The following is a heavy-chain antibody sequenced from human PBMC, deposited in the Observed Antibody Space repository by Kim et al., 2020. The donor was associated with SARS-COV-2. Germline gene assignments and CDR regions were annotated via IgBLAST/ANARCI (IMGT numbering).Heavy chain of an antibody. Sequence: SETLSLTCTVSGGSISSSSYYWGWIRQPPGKGLEWIGSIYYSGSTYYNPSLKSRVTISVDTSKNQFSLKLSSVTAADTAVYYCARRSSSWYLYYYYGMDVWGQGTTVTVSS. J-gene: IGHJ6*02. V-gene: IGHV4-39*01. D-gene: IGHD6-13*01. CDR2: IYYSGST. CDR1: GGSISSSSYY. CDR3: ARRSSSWYLYYYYGMDV.